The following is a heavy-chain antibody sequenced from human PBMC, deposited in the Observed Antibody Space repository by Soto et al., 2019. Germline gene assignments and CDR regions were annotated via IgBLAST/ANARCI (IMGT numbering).Heavy chain of an antibody. CDR3: ARPRGDCRITICYEY. CDR2: FCGYTVDT. CDR1: GDTFTAYG. D-gene: IGHD2-2*01. J-gene: IGHJ4*02. Sequence: ASVKVSCKASGDTFTAYGISWVRQAPGQGLERVAWFCGYTVDTKYTQKPQDTVTLTKDTSTNIAYMKLRSLGFDDAAVYYCARPRGDCRITICYEYWGEGTLVIVSS. V-gene: IGHV1-18*01.